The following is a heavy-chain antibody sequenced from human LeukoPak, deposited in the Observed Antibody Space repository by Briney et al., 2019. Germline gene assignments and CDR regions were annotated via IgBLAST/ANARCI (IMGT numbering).Heavy chain of an antibody. Sequence: GASVKVSCKASGYTFINYGLTWVRQAPGQGFECMGWISAYTGSTNYAQKLQGRVTMPTDPSTSTAYMHLRSLRSDDTAVYYCARTVGATGAFDIWGQGTMVIVSS. CDR2: ISAYTGST. J-gene: IGHJ3*02. CDR1: GYTFINYG. CDR3: ARTVGATGAFDI. V-gene: IGHV1-18*01. D-gene: IGHD1-26*01.